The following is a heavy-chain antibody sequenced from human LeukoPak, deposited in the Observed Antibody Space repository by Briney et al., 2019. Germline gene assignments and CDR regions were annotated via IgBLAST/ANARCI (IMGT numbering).Heavy chain of an antibody. V-gene: IGHV6-1*01. CDR2: TYYRSKWYY. CDR3: ARDLSWQIAH. Sequence: SQTLSLTCAISGDSVSSNSAAWNWLRQSPSRGLEWLGRTYYRSKWYYDYAPSVKSRTSINPDTSKNQFSLQLNSVTPEDTAVYYCARDLSWQIAHWGQGTLVTVSS. D-gene: IGHD2-21*01. J-gene: IGHJ4*02. CDR1: GDSVSSNSAA.